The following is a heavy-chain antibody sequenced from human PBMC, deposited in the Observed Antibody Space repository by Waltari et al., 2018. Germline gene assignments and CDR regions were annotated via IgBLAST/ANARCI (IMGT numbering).Heavy chain of an antibody. V-gene: IGHV4-4*02. D-gene: IGHD2-15*01. Sequence: QLKLSDSGPGLVKPSGNLSLPCGVPGDSMRSTYWGSWVRRTPGKGLEWIGQVHGSGKSNYNPSFAGRVIVSVDTENNHFSLEVASATAADTAIYYCARDRCRGLYLDSWGPGMLVTVSP. CDR2: VHGSGKS. CDR3: ARDRCRGLYLDS. CDR1: GDSMRSTYW. J-gene: IGHJ4*02.